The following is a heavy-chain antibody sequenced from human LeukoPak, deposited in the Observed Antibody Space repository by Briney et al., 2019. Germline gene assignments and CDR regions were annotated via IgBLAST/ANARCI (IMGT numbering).Heavy chain of an antibody. J-gene: IGHJ4*02. CDR1: GGTFSSYA. V-gene: IGHV1-69*05. D-gene: IGHD3-16*01. CDR2: IIPIFGTA. Sequence: GASVKVSCKASGGTFSSYAISWVRQAPGQGLEWMGGIIPIFGTANYAQRFQGRVTITTDESTRTVYMELSSLRSEDTAVYYCVALGQWGQGTLVTVSS. CDR3: VALGQ.